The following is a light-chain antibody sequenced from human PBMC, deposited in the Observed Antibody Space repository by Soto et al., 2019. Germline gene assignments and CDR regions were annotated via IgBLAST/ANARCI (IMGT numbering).Light chain of an antibody. V-gene: IGLV2-14*01. CDR3: SSSTSSTNVV. CDR2: EVS. CDR1: SSDVGGYNY. Sequence: QSVLTQPASVSGSPGQSITISCTGTSSDVGGYNYVSWYQQHPDKAPKLMIYEVSNRPSGVSNRFSGSKSGNTASLTISGLQAEDEADYYCSSSTSSTNVVFGGGTKLTVL. J-gene: IGLJ2*01.